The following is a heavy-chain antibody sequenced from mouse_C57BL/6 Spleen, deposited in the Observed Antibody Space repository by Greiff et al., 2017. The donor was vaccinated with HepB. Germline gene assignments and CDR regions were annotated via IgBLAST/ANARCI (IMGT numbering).Heavy chain of an antibody. CDR2: IDPETGGT. CDR1: GYTFTDYE. Sequence: QVQLQQSGAELVRPGASVTLSCKASGYTFTDYEMHWVKQTPVHGLEWIGAIDPETGGTAYNQKFKGKAILTADKSSSTAYMELRSLTSEDSAVYYCTREGFSTTVVDSWGQGTLVTVSA. D-gene: IGHD1-1*01. J-gene: IGHJ3*01. V-gene: IGHV1-15*01. CDR3: TREGFSTTVVDS.